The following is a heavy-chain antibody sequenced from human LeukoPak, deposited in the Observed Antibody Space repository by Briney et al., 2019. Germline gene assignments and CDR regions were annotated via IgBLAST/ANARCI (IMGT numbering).Heavy chain of an antibody. CDR2: IYYSGST. Sequence: SETLSLTCAVYGGSFSGYYWSWIRQPPGKGLEWIGYIYYSGSTNYNPSLKSRVTISVDTSKNQFSLKLSSVTAADTAVYYCARGDELRYFDWLLGFDYWGQGTLVTVSS. J-gene: IGHJ4*02. CDR1: GGSFSGYY. V-gene: IGHV4-59*01. D-gene: IGHD3-9*01. CDR3: ARGDELRYFDWLLGFDY.